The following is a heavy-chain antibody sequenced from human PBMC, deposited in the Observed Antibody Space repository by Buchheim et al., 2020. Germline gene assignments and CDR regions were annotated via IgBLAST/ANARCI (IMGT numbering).Heavy chain of an antibody. CDR1: GFTFSTYD. D-gene: IGHD1-14*01. Sequence: VQLVESGAGLVQPGGSLRLSCAASGFTFSTYDMSWVRQAPGKGLEWVSYISSSSTTIYYADSVKGRFTISRDNAKNSLYLQMNSLRAEDTAVYYCARNRYYGMDVWGQGTT. J-gene: IGHJ6*02. CDR2: ISSSSTTI. V-gene: IGHV3-48*01. CDR3: ARNRYYGMDV.